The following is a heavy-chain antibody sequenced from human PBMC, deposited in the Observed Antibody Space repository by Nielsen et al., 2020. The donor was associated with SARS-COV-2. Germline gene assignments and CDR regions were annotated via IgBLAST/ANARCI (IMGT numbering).Heavy chain of an antibody. J-gene: IGHJ3*01. V-gene: IGHV3-23*01. CDR1: GFTFNIYA. CDR2: VSSSGGST. Sequence: GGSLRLSCAASGFTFNIYAMAWVRRAPGRGLQWVTGVSSSGGSTYYTDSVKGRFSISRDNSKHTLFLLMHSLRVEDTAVYYCARDGVVRGDALDLWGQGTMVTVSS. D-gene: IGHD3-10*01. CDR3: ARDGVVRGDALDL.